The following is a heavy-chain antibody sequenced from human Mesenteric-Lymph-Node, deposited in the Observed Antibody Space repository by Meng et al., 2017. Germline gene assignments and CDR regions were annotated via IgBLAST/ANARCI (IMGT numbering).Heavy chain of an antibody. CDR3: ARLWFGERPPDY. D-gene: IGHD3-10*01. CDR1: GGSISSSTYY. J-gene: IGHJ4*02. V-gene: IGHV4-39*01. Sequence: QLQLQEPGPGLVKPSETLSLTCPASGGSISSSTYYWGWIRQPPGKGLEWIGSIYYSGRTYYNPSLKSRVTMSVDTSKNQFSLKLSSVTAADTAVYYCARLWFGERPPDYWGQGTLVTVSS. CDR2: IYYSGRT.